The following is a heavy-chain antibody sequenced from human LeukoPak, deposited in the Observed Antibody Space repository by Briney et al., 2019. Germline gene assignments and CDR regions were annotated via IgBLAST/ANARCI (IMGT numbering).Heavy chain of an antibody. CDR1: GGSISSSSYY. CDR3: ASEGSSSVGNWFDP. V-gene: IGHV4-39*07. Sequence: SETLSLTCTVSGGSISSSSYYWGWIRQPPGKGLERIGSIYYSGSTYYNPSLKSRVTISVDTSKNQFSLKLSSVTAADTAVYYCASEGSSSVGNWFDPWGQGTLVTVSS. CDR2: IYYSGST. D-gene: IGHD6-6*01. J-gene: IGHJ5*02.